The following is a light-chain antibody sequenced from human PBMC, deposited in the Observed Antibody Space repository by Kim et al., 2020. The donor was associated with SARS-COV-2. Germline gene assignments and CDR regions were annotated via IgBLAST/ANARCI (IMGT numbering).Light chain of an antibody. CDR2: DTS. V-gene: IGKV1-5*01. Sequence: GDRITITCRASQTIETWLAWYQQKPGKAPKLLIYDTSTLEGGVPSRFSGSGSGTEFALTISSLQPDDFATYYCQQYKTSSWTFGQGTKVDIK. CDR1: QTIETW. J-gene: IGKJ1*01. CDR3: QQYKTSSWT.